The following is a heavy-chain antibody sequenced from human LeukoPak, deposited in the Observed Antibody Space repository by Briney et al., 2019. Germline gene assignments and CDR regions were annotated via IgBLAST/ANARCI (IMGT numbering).Heavy chain of an antibody. CDR1: GYTFTDYY. V-gene: IGHV1-2*02. Sequence: ASVKVSCKASGYTFTDYYMHWVRQAPGQGLEWMGWINPNSGGTNYAQKFQGRVTMTRDTSISTAYMELSRLRSDDTAVYYCASLLREMATIIDAWGQGTLVTVSS. J-gene: IGHJ5*02. CDR2: INPNSGGT. D-gene: IGHD5-24*01. CDR3: ASLLREMATIIDA.